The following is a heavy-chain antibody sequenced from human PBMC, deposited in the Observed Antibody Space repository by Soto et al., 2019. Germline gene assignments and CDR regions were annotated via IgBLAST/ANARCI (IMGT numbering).Heavy chain of an antibody. D-gene: IGHD6-19*01. Sequence: QVQLQESGPGLVKPSETLSLTCTVSGGSISSYYWSWIRQPAGKGLEWIGRIYTSGSTNYNPSLKSRVTMSVDTSKNQFALKLSSVTAADTAVYYCARDGGWPLLDYFDYWGQGTLVTVSS. CDR3: ARDGGWPLLDYFDY. CDR1: GGSISSYY. V-gene: IGHV4-4*07. CDR2: IYTSGST. J-gene: IGHJ4*02.